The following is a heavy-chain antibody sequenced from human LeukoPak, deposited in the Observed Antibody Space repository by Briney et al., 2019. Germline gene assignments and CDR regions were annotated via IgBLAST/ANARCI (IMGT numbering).Heavy chain of an antibody. CDR3: ARGGDDIGDY. J-gene: IGHJ4*02. D-gene: IGHD5-12*01. CDR1: GFTFINYW. V-gene: IGHV3-74*01. Sequence: GGSLRLSRAASGFTFINYWMHWVRQAPGKGLVWVSRINTDGTTTNYADSVKGRFTISGDNAKNTLDLQMNSLRAEDTAVYYCARGGDDIGDYWGQGTLVTVSS. CDR2: INTDGTTT.